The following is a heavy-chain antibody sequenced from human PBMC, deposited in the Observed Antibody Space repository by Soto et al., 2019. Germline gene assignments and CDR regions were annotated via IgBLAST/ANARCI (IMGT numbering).Heavy chain of an antibody. D-gene: IGHD3-10*01. CDR2: MGPSSGKT. CDR3: ARGVTAGVDY. Sequence: ASVKVSCKASGYSFTSLDINWVRQTTGQGLEWMGWMGPSSGKTGYAQRFQDRVTMTRDTSINTAYMELRSLTSDDTAFYYCARGVTAGVDYWGQGTLVTVSS. V-gene: IGHV1-8*01. CDR1: GYSFTSLD. J-gene: IGHJ4*02.